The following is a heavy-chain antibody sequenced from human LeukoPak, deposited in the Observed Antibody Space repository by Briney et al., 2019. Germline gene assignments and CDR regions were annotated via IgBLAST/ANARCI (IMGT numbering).Heavy chain of an antibody. CDR3: ATLVKTGSGGRGYFDH. Sequence: GGSLRLSCAASAFTFSSHGIYWVRQAPGKGLEWVAFIYNDENDKNYADSAKGRFTISRDNSKNTLYLQMNSLRGDDAAVYYCATLVKTGSGGRGYFDHWGQGTLVTVSS. CDR1: AFTFSSHG. D-gene: IGHD2-8*02. V-gene: IGHV3-30*02. CDR2: IYNDENDK. J-gene: IGHJ4*02.